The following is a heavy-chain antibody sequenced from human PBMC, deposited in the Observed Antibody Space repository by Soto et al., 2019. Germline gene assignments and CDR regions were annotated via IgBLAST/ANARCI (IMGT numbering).Heavy chain of an antibody. CDR3: TRRGYGMDV. V-gene: IGHV3-30-3*01. CDR2: ISYDGSNK. CDR1: GVTFSSYA. J-gene: IGHJ6*02. Sequence: PVGPLILSCGASGVTFSSYAMHWVRQAPGKGLEWVAFISYDGSNKYYADSVKGRFTISRDNSKNTLYLQMNSLRGEDTAVYYCTRRGYGMDVWGQGTTVTVSS.